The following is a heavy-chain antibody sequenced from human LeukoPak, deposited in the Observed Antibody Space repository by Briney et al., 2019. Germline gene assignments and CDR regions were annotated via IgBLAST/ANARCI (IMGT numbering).Heavy chain of an antibody. CDR2: IFTSGIT. J-gene: IGHJ6*03. V-gene: IGHV4-4*07. CDR1: GGSISIYY. D-gene: IGHD3-10*01. CDR3: ARESSGNYYNPLGYMDV. Sequence: PSETLSLTCTVSGGSISIYYWNWIRQPAGKGLEWIGRIFTSGITNYDPSLKSRVTMSVDTSKNQFSLNLSSVTAADTAVYYCARESSGNYYNPLGYMDVWGKGTTVTVSS.